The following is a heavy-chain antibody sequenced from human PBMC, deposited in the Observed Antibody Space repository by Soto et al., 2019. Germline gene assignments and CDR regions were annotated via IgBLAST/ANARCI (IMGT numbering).Heavy chain of an antibody. CDR3: AKDWNDANYDYGTDV. CDR2: SSYDGSKK. V-gene: IGHV3-30*18. CDR1: DFDFSSYG. D-gene: IGHD1-1*01. J-gene: IGHJ6*02. Sequence: HPGGSLRLSCAASDFDFSSYGIHWVRQAPGKGLEWVAASSYDGSKKKFVDSVKGRFTISRDDSGNTLYLQMNSLRADDTAVYFCAKDWNDANYDYGTDVWGQGTTVTVSS.